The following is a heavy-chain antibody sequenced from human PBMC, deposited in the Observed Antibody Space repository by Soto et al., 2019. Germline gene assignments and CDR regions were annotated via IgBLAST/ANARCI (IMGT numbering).Heavy chain of an antibody. CDR1: GGSLSRYY. CDR2: IYYSGST. CDR3: ARSDYSNYGGFDY. V-gene: IGHV4-59*01. J-gene: IGHJ4*02. Sequence: SDTLSLTCTVSGGSLSRYYWSWIRQPPGKGLEWIGYIYYSGSTNYNPSLKSRVTISVDTSKNQFSLKLSSVTAADTAVYYCARSDYSNYGGFDYWGQGTLVTVSS. D-gene: IGHD4-4*01.